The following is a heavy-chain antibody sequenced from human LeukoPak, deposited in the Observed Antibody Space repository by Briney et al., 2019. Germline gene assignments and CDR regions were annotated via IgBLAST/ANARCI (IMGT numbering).Heavy chain of an antibody. J-gene: IGHJ4*02. CDR2: IYPRDSDT. D-gene: IGHD4-11*01. V-gene: IGHV5-51*01. Sequence: GESLKISCKGSGYSFTNYWIGWVRQMPGKGLEWMGIIYPRDSDTRYSSSFEGQVTISADKSISTAYLQWSSLRASDTAIYYCVRPPIHDYSNFHPSDYWGQGTLVTVSS. CDR1: GYSFTNYW. CDR3: VRPPIHDYSNFHPSDY.